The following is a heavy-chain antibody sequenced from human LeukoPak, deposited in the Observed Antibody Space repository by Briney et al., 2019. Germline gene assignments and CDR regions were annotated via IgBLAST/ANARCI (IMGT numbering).Heavy chain of an antibody. J-gene: IGHJ4*02. CDR3: ARGQGAVAGTPFDY. V-gene: IGHV4-34*01. CDR2: INHSGST. CDR1: GGSLSGYY. D-gene: IGHD6-19*01. Sequence: PSETLSLTCAVYGGSLSGYYWSWIRQPPGKGLEWIGEINHSGSTNYNPSLKSRVTISVDTSKNQFSLKLSSVTAADTAVYYCARGQGAVAGTPFDYWGQGTLVTVSS.